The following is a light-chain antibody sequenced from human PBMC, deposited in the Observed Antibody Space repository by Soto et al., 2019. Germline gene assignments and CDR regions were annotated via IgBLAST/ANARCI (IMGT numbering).Light chain of an antibody. J-gene: IGKJ1*01. V-gene: IGKV3-11*01. Sequence: EIVLTQSPATLSLSPGERATLSCRASQSVSSYLAWYQQKPGQAPRLLIYDASNRATGIPARFSGSGSGTDFTLTISRLESEDFAVYYCQQRSNWPTWTFGQGTKVEIK. CDR2: DAS. CDR3: QQRSNWPTWT. CDR1: QSVSSY.